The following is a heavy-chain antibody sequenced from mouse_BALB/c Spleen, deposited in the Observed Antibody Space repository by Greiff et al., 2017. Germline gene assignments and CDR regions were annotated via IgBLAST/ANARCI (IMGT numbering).Heavy chain of an antibody. CDR1: GFNIKDTY. D-gene: IGHD2-3*01. V-gene: IGHV14-3*02. Sequence: VQLQQSGAELVKPGASVKLSCTPSGFNIKDTYMHWVKQRPEQGLEWIGRIDPANGNTKYDPKFQGKATITADTSSNTAYLQLSSLTSEDTAVYYCARRLLKPGYAMDYWGQGTSVTVSS. CDR2: IDPANGNT. J-gene: IGHJ4*01. CDR3: ARRLLKPGYAMDY.